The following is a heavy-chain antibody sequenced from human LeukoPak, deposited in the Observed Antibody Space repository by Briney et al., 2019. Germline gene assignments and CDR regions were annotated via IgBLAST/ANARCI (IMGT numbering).Heavy chain of an antibody. CDR3: AREGNDSSGYPSDY. CDR2: ISYDGSNK. J-gene: IGHJ4*02. D-gene: IGHD3-22*01. CDR1: GFTFSSDA. Sequence: PGGSLRLSCAASGFTFSSDAMHWVRQAPGKGLEWVAVISYDGSNKYYADSVKGRFTISRDNSKNTLYLQMNSLRAEDTAVYYCAREGNDSSGYPSDYWGQGTLVTVSS. V-gene: IGHV3-30-3*01.